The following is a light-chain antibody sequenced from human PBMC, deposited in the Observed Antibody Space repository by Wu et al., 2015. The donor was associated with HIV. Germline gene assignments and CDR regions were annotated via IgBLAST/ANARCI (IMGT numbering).Light chain of an antibody. J-gene: IGKJ5*01. Sequence: EIVLTQSPGTLSLSPGERATLSCRASQSVSSNYLAWYQQKPGQAPRVLIYGASSRATGIPDRFSGSGTGTDFTLTISRLEPEDFAVYYCQQYGSSPITFGQGTRLEIK. CDR3: QQYGSSPIT. CDR2: GAS. V-gene: IGKV3-20*01. CDR1: QSVSSNY.